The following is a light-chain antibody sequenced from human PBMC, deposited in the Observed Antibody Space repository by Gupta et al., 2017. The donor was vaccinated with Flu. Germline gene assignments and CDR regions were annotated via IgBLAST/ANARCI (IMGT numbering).Light chain of an antibody. CDR1: QSVSSY. CDR3: QQRGNWPYT. J-gene: IGKJ2*01. CDR2: DAS. Sequence: EIVLTHAPATLSLSPGEGATLSCRASQSVSSYLAWYQQKSGQAPRLLIYDASNRATGIPARFSGSGSGTDFTLTISSLEPEDFALYYCQQRGNWPYTFGQGTKLEIK. V-gene: IGKV3-11*01.